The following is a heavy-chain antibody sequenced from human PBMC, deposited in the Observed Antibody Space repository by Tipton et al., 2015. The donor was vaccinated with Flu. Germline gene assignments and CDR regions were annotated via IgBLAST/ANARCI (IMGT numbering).Heavy chain of an antibody. D-gene: IGHD4-11*01. Sequence: QLVQSGGGVVRPGRSLRLSCAASGFTFSSYAMHWVRQAPGKGLEWVAGIWYDGSNKYYADSVKGRFTISRDNSKNTLYLQMNSLRAEDTAVYYCARRDYSNYVSVPKNWFDSWGQGTLVTVSS. CDR3: ARRDYSNYVSVPKNWFDS. J-gene: IGHJ5*01. CDR1: GFTFSSYA. CDR2: IWYDGSNK. V-gene: IGHV3-33*01.